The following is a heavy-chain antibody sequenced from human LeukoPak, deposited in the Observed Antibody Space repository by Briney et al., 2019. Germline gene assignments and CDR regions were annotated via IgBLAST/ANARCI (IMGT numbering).Heavy chain of an antibody. CDR1: GFTFSSYA. V-gene: IGHV3-23*01. J-gene: IGHJ6*02. Sequence: GGSLRLSCEASGFTFSSYAIRWVRQAPGTGLEWVSSIPGSGGATYYADSVRGRFSISRDSSKNTVYLQMNSLRDEDTAVYYCARARPCDSSRSYYFGMDVWGHGTTVTVSS. CDR2: IPGSGGAT. D-gene: IGHD6-13*01. CDR3: ARARPCDSSRSYYFGMDV.